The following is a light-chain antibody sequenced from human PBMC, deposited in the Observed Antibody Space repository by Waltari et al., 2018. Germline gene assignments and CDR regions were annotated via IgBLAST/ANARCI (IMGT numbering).Light chain of an antibody. CDR2: WAS. J-gene: IGKJ1*01. V-gene: IGKV4-1*01. Sequence: IVITQSPDPLAVSLRERVPLSSKLRQSVLYSSNDKNYLAWYQQKPRQPPRLLIYWASTRESGVPDRFSGSGSGTDFTLTISSLQAEDVAVYYCQQYYSGPRTFGQGTKVEIK. CDR1: QSVLYSSNDKNY. CDR3: QQYYSGPRT.